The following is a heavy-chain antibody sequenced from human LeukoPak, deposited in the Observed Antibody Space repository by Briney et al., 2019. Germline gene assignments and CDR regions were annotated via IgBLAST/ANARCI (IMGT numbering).Heavy chain of an antibody. CDR1: GFSVSSNY. J-gene: IGHJ3*02. Sequence: GGSLRLSCAASGFSVSSNYMSWVRQASGKGLEWVSVIYSGGYTYYADSVKGRFTISRDNSKNTVYLQMNSLRAEDAAIYYCARDEAFDIWGQGTMVTVSS. CDR3: ARDEAFDI. CDR2: IYSGGYT. V-gene: IGHV3-53*01.